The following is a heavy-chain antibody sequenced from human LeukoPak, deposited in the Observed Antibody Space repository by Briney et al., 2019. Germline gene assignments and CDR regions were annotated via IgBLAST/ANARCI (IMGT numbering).Heavy chain of an antibody. CDR3: ARDRAGFWSGYLDY. CDR2: ISGNGGST. J-gene: IGHJ4*02. V-gene: IGHV3-64*01. Sequence: QPGGSLRLFCAASGFTFSTYALHWVRQAPGKGLEYVSAISGNGGSTYYAISVKGRFAISRDNSKNTVYLQMGSLRAEDMAVYYCARDRAGFWSGYLDYWGQGTLVTVSS. CDR1: GFTFSTYA. D-gene: IGHD3-3*01.